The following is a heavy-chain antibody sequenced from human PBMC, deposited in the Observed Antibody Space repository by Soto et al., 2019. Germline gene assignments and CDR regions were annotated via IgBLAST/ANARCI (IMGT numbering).Heavy chain of an antibody. Sequence: KPSETLSLTCAVSGGSISSTNWWSWVRQPPGKGLEWVGEIYHSGSTNYNPSLKSRVAISVDTSKNKFSLKLTSVTAADTAVYYCATSALYFYGGIDYWGPGTLVTVSS. V-gene: IGHV4-4*02. D-gene: IGHD4-17*01. CDR2: IYHSGST. J-gene: IGHJ4*02. CDR1: GGSISSTNW. CDR3: ATSALYFYGGIDY.